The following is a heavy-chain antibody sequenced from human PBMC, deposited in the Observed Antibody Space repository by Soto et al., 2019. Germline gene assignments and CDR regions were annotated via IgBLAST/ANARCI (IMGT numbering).Heavy chain of an antibody. V-gene: IGHV2-5*02. CDR1: GFSLSTSGVG. Sequence: QITLKESGPTLVKPTQTLTLTCTFSGFSLSTSGVGMGWIRQPPGKALEWLALIYWDNDRRYSPSLRSRLTITKDPSKNQVVLTMTNMDPVDTATYYCAHSRELLFLEWPGDFDYWGPGTPVTVSS. CDR3: AHSRELLFLEWPGDFDY. D-gene: IGHD3-3*01. J-gene: IGHJ4*02. CDR2: IYWDNDR.